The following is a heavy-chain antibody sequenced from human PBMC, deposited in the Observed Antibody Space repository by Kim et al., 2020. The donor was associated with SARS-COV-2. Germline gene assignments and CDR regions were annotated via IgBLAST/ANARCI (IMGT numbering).Heavy chain of an antibody. CDR2: ISGSSSNI. Sequence: GRSLRLSCAVSGFTFSSYSMSWVRQAPRKGLEWVSYISGSSSNIYYADSVKGRFTISRDNAKNSMYLQMNSLRDEDTAVYYCARAQEVYDSSGYPTRPVVSWGRGTLVTVSS. J-gene: IGHJ4*02. CDR3: ARAQEVYDSSGYPTRPVVS. D-gene: IGHD3-22*01. V-gene: IGHV3-48*02. CDR1: GFTFSSYS.